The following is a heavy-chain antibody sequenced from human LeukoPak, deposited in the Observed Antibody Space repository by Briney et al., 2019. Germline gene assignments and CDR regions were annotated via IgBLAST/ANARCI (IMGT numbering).Heavy chain of an antibody. CDR2: IKQDGSEK. CDR1: GFTFSSYW. D-gene: IGHD6-13*01. Sequence: PGGSLRLSCATSGFTFSSYWMSWVRQAPGKGLEWVANIKQDGSEKYYVDSVKGRFTISRDNAKNSLYLQMNSLRAEDTAVYYCARVTSGSSSWPYYYYYYMDVWGKGTTVTVSS. J-gene: IGHJ6*03. V-gene: IGHV3-7*01. CDR3: ARVTSGSSSWPYYYYYYMDV.